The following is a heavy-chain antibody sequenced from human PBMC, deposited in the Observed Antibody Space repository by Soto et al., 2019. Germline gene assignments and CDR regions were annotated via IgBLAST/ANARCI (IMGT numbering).Heavy chain of an antibody. CDR2: ISGSGGST. D-gene: IGHD3-3*01. CDR1: GFTFSSYA. CDR3: AKDASSGITSCDL. Sequence: EVQLLESGGGLVQPGGSLRLSCAASGFTFSSYAMSWVRQAPGKGLEWVSSISGSGGSTYYADSVKGRFTISRDNSKNTLYLQMNSLRAEDTALYYCAKDASSGITSCDLWGRGTLVTVSS. J-gene: IGHJ2*01. V-gene: IGHV3-23*01.